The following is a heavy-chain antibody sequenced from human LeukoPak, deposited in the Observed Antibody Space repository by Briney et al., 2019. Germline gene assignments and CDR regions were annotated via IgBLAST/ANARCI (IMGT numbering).Heavy chain of an antibody. CDR2: INPNSGGT. D-gene: IGHD1-7*01. CDR1: GYTFTGYY. CDR3: ARVITGTTVGDY. V-gene: IGHV1-2*02. Sequence: ASVKVSCKASGYTFTGYYMHWVRQAPGQGLEWMGWINPNSGGTNYAQKFQGRVNMTRDTSISTAYMELSRPRSDHTAVYYCARVITGTTVGDYWGQGTLVTVSS. J-gene: IGHJ4*02.